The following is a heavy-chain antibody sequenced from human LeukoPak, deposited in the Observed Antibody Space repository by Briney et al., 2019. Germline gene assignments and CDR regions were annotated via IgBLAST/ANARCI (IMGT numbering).Heavy chain of an antibody. D-gene: IGHD6-6*01. Sequence: GRSLRLSCAASGFTFSSYEMNWVRQAPGKGLEWVSYISSSGSTTYYADSVKGRITISRDNAKNSLYLQMNSLRAEDTAVYYCARGSYSTSSFDYWGQGTLVTVSS. CDR2: ISSSGSTT. V-gene: IGHV3-48*03. J-gene: IGHJ4*02. CDR1: GFTFSSYE. CDR3: ARGSYSTSSFDY.